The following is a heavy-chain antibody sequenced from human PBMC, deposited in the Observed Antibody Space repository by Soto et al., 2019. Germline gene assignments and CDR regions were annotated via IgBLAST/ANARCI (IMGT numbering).Heavy chain of an antibody. CDR2: IYYSGST. CDR1: GGSVSRGRYY. Sequence: LSLTYTVSGGSVSRGRYYWSWIRQPPGKGLEWIGYIYYSGSTNYNPSLKSRVTISVDTSENQFSLKLSSVTAADTAVYYCARDGLGWGYSSSDSGMDVWGQGTTVTVSS. D-gene: IGHD6-6*01. CDR3: ARDGLGWGYSSSDSGMDV. V-gene: IGHV4-61*01. J-gene: IGHJ6*02.